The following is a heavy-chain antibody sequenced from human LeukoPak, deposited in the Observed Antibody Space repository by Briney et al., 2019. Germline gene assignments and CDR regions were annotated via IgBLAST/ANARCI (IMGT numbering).Heavy chain of an antibody. J-gene: IGHJ4*02. V-gene: IGHV4-59*11. CDR3: AREGYYYDSSGYWRDYYFDY. CDR1: GGSISSHY. CDR2: IYYSGST. D-gene: IGHD3-22*01. Sequence: PETLSLTCTVSGGSISSHYWSWIRQPPGKGLEWIRYIYYSGSTNYNPSLKSRVTISVDTSKNQFSLKLSSVTAADTAVYYCAREGYYYDSSGYWRDYYFDYWGQGILVTVSS.